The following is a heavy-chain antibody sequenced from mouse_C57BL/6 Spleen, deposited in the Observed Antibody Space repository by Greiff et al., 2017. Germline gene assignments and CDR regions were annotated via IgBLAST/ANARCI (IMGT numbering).Heavy chain of an antibody. V-gene: IGHV1-82*01. Sequence: VQLQQSGPELVKPGASVKISCKASGYAFSSSWMNWVKQRPGKGLEWIGRIYPGDGDTNYNGKFKGKATLTADKSSSTAYMQLSSLTSEDSAVYFCARGCGSSPWFAYWGQGTLVTVSA. J-gene: IGHJ3*01. CDR3: ARGCGSSPWFAY. CDR1: GYAFSSSW. CDR2: IYPGDGDT. D-gene: IGHD1-1*01.